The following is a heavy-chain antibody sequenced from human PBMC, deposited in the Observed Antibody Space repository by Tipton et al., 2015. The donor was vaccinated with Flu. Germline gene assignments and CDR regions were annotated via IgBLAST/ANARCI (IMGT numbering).Heavy chain of an antibody. CDR2: IYPSGNT. Sequence: SGGSLSNYFWSWIRQPAGKGLEWIGRIYPSGNTNYNPSLQSRVTMSVDTSRNQFSLSLTSVTAADAAIYYCARSGSYHHYYFDLWGRGTLVSVSS. CDR1: GGSLSNYF. CDR3: ARSGSYHHYYFDL. D-gene: IGHD1-26*01. J-gene: IGHJ2*01. V-gene: IGHV4-4*07.